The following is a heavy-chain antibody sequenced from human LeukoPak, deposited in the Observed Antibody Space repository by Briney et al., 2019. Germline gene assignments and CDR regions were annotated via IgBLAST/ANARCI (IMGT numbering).Heavy chain of an antibody. CDR2: IYTSGSI. J-gene: IGHJ4*02. V-gene: IGHV4-4*07. Sequence: SETLSLTCTVSGGSISSYYWSWIRQPAGKGLEWIGRIYTSGSITYNPSLKSRVSMSVDTSKNQFSLKLSSVTAADTAVYYCARVYGYVWGSYRAGFDYWGQGTLVTVSS. CDR3: ARVYGYVWGSYRAGFDY. D-gene: IGHD3-16*02. CDR1: GGSISSYY.